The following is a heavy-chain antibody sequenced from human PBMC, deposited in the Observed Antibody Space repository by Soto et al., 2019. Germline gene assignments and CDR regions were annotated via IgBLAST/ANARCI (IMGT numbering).Heavy chain of an antibody. V-gene: IGHV3-48*02. CDR3: ARDRDAYCSKGICSGPYFDY. J-gene: IGHJ4*02. CDR1: GFTFSTYS. CDR2: ISDTSSVI. D-gene: IGHD2-8*01. Sequence: EVQLVESGGGLVQPGGSLRLSCAASGFTFSTYSINLVRQAPGKGLEWISYISDTSSVIYYGDAVKGRFTISRDNAKNSLYCQMKSLRDEDTAVYYWARDRDAYCSKGICSGPYFDYWGQGTLVTVSS.